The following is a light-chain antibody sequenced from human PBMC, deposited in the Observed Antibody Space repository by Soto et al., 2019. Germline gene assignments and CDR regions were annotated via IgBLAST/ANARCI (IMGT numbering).Light chain of an antibody. CDR2: LAS. Sequence: QLTQSPSSLSASVGDRVTITCRASQGIRNYLAWYQQKPGKAPNLLIYLASTLQGGVPSRFSGSGSGTDFSLTISSLQPEDVATYYCQYLNSFPLTFGGGTKVELK. CDR3: QYLNSFPLT. V-gene: IGKV1-9*01. CDR1: QGIRNY. J-gene: IGKJ4*01.